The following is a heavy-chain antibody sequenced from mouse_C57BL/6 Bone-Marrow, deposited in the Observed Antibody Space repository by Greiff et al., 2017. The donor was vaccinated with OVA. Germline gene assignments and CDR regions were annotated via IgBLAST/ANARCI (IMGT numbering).Heavy chain of an antibody. D-gene: IGHD2-2*01. V-gene: IGHV5-12*01. J-gene: IGHJ1*03. CDR3: ARYGYVWYCDV. CDR1: GFTFSDYY. Sequence: EVKLVESGGGLVQPGGSLKLSCAASGFTFSDYYMYWVRQTPEKRLEWVAYISNGGGSTYYPDTVKGRFTISRDNAKNTLYLQMSRLKSEDTAMYYCARYGYVWYCDVWGTGTTVTVSS. CDR2: ISNGGGST.